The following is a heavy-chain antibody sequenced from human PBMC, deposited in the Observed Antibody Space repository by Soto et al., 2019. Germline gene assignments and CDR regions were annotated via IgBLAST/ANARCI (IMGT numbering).Heavy chain of an antibody. J-gene: IGHJ4*02. D-gene: IGHD3-9*01. CDR1: GFTLSDYY. CDR2: ISISGTTI. CDR3: ARFGGDGYYNF. Sequence: QVQLVESGGGLVKPGGSLRLSCAASGFTLSDYYMTWIRQAPGKGLEWVSDISISGTTIHYADSVRGRFTISRNNAKNSLWLQMNNLRAEDTAVYYCARFGGDGYYNFWGQGTLVTVSS. V-gene: IGHV3-11*01.